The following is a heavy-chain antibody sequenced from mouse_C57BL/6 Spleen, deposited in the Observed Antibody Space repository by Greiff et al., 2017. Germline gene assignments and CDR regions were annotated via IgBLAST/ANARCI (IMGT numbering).Heavy chain of an antibody. D-gene: IGHD3-2*02. CDR2: IDPEDGDT. CDR1: GFNIKDYY. Sequence: VQLQQSGAELVKPGASVKLSCTASGFNIKDYYMHWVKQRTEQGLEWIGRIDPEDGDTKYAPKFQGKATITADTSSNTAYLQLSSLTSEDTAVYYCARGGSSGYGGFAYWGQGTLVTVSA. V-gene: IGHV14-2*01. CDR3: ARGGSSGYGGFAY. J-gene: IGHJ3*01.